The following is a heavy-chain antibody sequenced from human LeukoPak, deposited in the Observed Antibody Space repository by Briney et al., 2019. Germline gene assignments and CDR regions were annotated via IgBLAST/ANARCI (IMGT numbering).Heavy chain of an antibody. V-gene: IGHV4-39*07. J-gene: IGHJ5*02. CDR2: INHSGST. Sequence: NTSETLSLTCTVSGGSISSGGYCWSWIRQPPGKGLEWIGEINHSGSTNYNPSLKSRVTISVDTSKNQFSLKLSSVTAADTAVYYCASGGPLVGASNWFDPWGQGTLVTVSS. CDR1: GGSISSGGYC. CDR3: ASGGPLVGASNWFDP. D-gene: IGHD1-26*01.